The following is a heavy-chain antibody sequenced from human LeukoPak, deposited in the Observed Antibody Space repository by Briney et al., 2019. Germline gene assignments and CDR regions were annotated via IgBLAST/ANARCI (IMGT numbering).Heavy chain of an antibody. D-gene: IGHD2/OR15-2a*01. CDR3: VSFYETY. Sequence: GGSLRLSCAASGNYWMHWVRQVPGKGLVWVSHINSDGSWTSYADSVKGRFTISKDNAKNAVYLQMNSLRAEDTAVYYCVSFYETYWGRGTLVTVSS. CDR2: INSDGSWT. CDR1: GNYW. V-gene: IGHV3-74*01. J-gene: IGHJ4*02.